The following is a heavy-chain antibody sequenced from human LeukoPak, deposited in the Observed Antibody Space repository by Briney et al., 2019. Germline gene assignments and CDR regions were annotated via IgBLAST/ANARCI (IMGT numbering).Heavy chain of an antibody. Sequence: GGSLRLSCAASGFTFSSYGMHWVRQAPGKGLEWLSIIYFDGSKKYYADSVKGRFTISRDNSKNTLYLHMHSLRAEDTAVYYCARGSESYFQPHFDYWGQGTLVTVSS. D-gene: IGHD1-26*01. CDR2: IYFDGSKK. J-gene: IGHJ4*02. CDR1: GFTFSSYG. CDR3: ARGSESYFQPHFDY. V-gene: IGHV3-33*08.